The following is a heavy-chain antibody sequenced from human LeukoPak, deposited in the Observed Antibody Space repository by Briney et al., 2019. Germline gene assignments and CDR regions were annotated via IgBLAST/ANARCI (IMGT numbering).Heavy chain of an antibody. D-gene: IGHD1-26*01. CDR2: ISSSSSII. CDR1: GFTFSSYS. J-gene: IGHJ4*02. Sequence: GGSLRLSCAASGFTFSSYSMKWVRQAPGKGLEWVSYISSSSSIIYYADSVKGRFTASRDNAKNSLYLQMNSLRAEDTAVYFCAGTDSGSYSRWFDYWGQGTLVTVSS. CDR3: AGTDSGSYSRWFDY. V-gene: IGHV3-48*01.